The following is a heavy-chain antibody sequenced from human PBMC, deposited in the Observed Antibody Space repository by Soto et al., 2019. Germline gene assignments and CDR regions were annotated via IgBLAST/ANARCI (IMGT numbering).Heavy chain of an antibody. Sequence: GGSLRLSCAASGFTFSSYAMSWVRQAPGKGLEWVSAISGSGGSTYYADSVKGRFTISRDNSKKKLYLQMNSLRAEATAVYYWAKGPPLPRSNSLSSSWNLNYYYYMDVWGKGTTVTVSS. J-gene: IGHJ6*03. V-gene: IGHV3-23*01. D-gene: IGHD6-13*01. CDR1: GFTFSSYA. CDR2: ISGSGGST. CDR3: AKGPPLPRSNSLSSSWNLNYYYYMDV.